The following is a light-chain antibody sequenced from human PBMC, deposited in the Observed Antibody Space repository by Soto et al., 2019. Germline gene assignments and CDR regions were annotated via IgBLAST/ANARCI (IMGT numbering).Light chain of an antibody. J-gene: IGKJ1*01. Sequence: EMVLTQSPDTLSLSPGDRATLSCRASQSVSNDYVAWVQQKPGQAPRLLIYGASTRATGIPARFSGSGSGTEFTLTISSLQSEDFAVYYCQQYNDWPTFGQGTKVDIK. CDR3: QQYNDWPT. CDR1: QSVSND. V-gene: IGKV3-15*01. CDR2: GAS.